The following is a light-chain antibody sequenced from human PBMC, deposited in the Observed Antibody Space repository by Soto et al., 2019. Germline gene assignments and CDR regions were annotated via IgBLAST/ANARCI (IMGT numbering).Light chain of an antibody. V-gene: IGLV2-8*01. CDR1: SSDVGGYNY. J-gene: IGLJ1*01. CDR2: EVS. Sequence: SALTQPPSASGSPGQSVTISCTGTSSDVGGYNYVSWYQQHPGKAPKLMIYEVSKRPSGVPDRFSGSKSGNTASLTVSGIQAEDEAEYYCTSYAGSNNFFYVFGTGTKLTVL. CDR3: TSYAGSNNFFYV.